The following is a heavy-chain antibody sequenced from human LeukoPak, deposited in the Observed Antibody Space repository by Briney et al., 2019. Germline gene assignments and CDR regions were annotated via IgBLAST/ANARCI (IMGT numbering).Heavy chain of an antibody. V-gene: IGHV3-33*01. CDR1: GFTFSSHG. CDR3: ARGCGGTPGCYIIDN. D-gene: IGHD2-21*01. CDR2: IWNDGSDK. J-gene: IGHJ4*02. Sequence: GRSLRLSCEASGFTFSSHGMHWVRQPPGKGLEWEAVIWNDGSDKYYGDSVKGRFTVSRDNSKNTLYLQMDSLRAEDTAVYYCARGCGGTPGCYIIDNWGQGTLVNVSS.